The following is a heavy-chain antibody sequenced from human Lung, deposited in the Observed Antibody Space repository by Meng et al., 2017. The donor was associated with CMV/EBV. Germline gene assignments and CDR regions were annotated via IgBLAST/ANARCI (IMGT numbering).Heavy chain of an antibody. J-gene: IGHJ6*02. CDR3: ARDGSLNGPNYYYYNGVDV. D-gene: IGHD2-2*03. CDR1: VHSFIDYD. Sequence: ASVKVSCKASVHSFIDYDIHWVRRAPGQGLEWMGRINSYGGGTNYAQQFRGRVTMTRDTSTDTAYMELSRLTSDDTAVYYCARDGSLNGPNYYYYNGVDVWGLGTTVTV. CDR2: INSYGGGT. V-gene: IGHV1-2*06.